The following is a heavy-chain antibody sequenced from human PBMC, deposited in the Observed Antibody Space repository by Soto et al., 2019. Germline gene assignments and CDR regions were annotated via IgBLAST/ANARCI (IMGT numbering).Heavy chain of an antibody. CDR3: ARESHDILTGPPWVWYFDL. CDR2: INDRGSI. V-gene: IGHV4-34*01. J-gene: IGHJ2*01. D-gene: IGHD3-9*01. CDR1: GGSFSGYY. Sequence: QVQLQQWGAGPLRPLETLSLTCGVSGGSFSGYYWAWIRQSPGKGLEWIGEINDRGSINYNPSLKXXVSISXXXXKNHYSLNLRSVTAADTAVYYCARESHDILTGPPWVWYFDLWGRGTLVTVSS.